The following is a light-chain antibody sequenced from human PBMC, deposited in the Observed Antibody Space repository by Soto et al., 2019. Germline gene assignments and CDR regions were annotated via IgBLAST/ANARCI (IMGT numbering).Light chain of an antibody. Sequence: EIVLTQSPATLSLSPGERATLSCRASQGVSSSLAWYQQKPGQAPRLLIYDASNRATGIPARFSGSGSGTDFTLTISSLEPEDFALYYCQQRSNWPPSITFGQGTRLEIK. V-gene: IGKV3-11*01. CDR1: QGVSSS. CDR3: QQRSNWPPSIT. J-gene: IGKJ5*01. CDR2: DAS.